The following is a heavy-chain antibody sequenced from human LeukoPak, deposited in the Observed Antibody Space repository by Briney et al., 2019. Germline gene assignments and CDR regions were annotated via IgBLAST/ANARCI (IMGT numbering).Heavy chain of an antibody. Sequence: GASVKVSCKTSGGTFSTYGFSWVRQAPGHGLEWMGVIIPIFRTTNYAQKFQGRVTITADESTSTAYMELSSLRSEDTAVYYCARVSGYSYGYLRYDFDYWGQGTLVTVSS. CDR1: GGTFSTYG. J-gene: IGHJ4*02. CDR3: ARVSGYSYGYLRYDFDY. V-gene: IGHV1-69*13. CDR2: IIPIFRTT. D-gene: IGHD5-18*01.